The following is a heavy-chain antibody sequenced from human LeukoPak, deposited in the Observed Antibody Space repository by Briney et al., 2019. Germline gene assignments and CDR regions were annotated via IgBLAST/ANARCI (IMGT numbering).Heavy chain of an antibody. D-gene: IGHD5-12*01. V-gene: IGHV3-23*01. CDR2: ISVVGGST. CDR1: VFTFSIYA. J-gene: IGHJ4*02. CDR3: AKDGAATIYYFAP. Sequence: GGSLRLSCAASVFTFSIYAMSWVRQAPGKGLGWVSDISVVGGSTYYADSVKGRFTISRDNSKNTLYLQMNSLRAEDTAIYFCAKDGAATIYYFAPWGEGTLVTVSS.